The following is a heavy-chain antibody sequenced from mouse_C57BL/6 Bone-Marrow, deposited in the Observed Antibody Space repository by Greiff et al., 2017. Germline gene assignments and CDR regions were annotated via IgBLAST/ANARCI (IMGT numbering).Heavy chain of an antibody. CDR2: ISDGGSYT. Sequence: EVQVVESGGGLVKPGGSLKLSCAASGFTFSSYAMSWVRQTPEKRLEWVATISDGGSYTYYPDNVKGRFTISRDNAKNNLYLQMSHLKSEDTAMYSCARGELRSYYYAMAYWGQGPSVTVSS. V-gene: IGHV5-4*01. CDR3: ARGELRSYYYAMAY. J-gene: IGHJ4*01. D-gene: IGHD1-1*01. CDR1: GFTFSSYA.